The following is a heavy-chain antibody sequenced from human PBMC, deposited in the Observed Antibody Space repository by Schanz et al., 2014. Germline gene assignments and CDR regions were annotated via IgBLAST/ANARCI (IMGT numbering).Heavy chain of an antibody. Sequence: VQLVQSGGGLVQPGGSLRLSCAASGFSFSDYYMSWIRQAPGKGLEWISFINTGSNYINYADSVKGRFTISRDNTKNSLFLQLNSLRADDTAVYYCVRDSFFAFDYWGQGTLVTVSS. CDR2: INTGSNYI. D-gene: IGHD3-3*01. J-gene: IGHJ4*02. CDR3: VRDSFFAFDY. CDR1: GFSFSDYY. V-gene: IGHV3-11*05.